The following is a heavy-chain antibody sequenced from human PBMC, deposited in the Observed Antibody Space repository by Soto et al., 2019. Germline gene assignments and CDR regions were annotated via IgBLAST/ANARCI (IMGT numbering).Heavy chain of an antibody. CDR1: GFTLSGSF. J-gene: IGHJ4*01. CDR3: AVLMDTFFARFDC. V-gene: IGHV3-73*02. Sequence: EVQLVESGGGLVQPGGSMKLTCAASGFTLSGSFIHWVRQASGKGLEWVGRIASRTHNYATAYCTTVQGRFTVSRDDSTISEYRKRNGLKAQDSAVYFCAVLMDTFFARFDCWGRGILVTVSS. CDR2: IASRTHNYAT. D-gene: IGHD2-8*01.